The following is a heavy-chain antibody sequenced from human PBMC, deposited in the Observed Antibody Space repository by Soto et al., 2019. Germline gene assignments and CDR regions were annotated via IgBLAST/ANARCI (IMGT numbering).Heavy chain of an antibody. Sequence: GGSLRLSCAASGFTFSDYYMSWIRQAPGKGLEWVSYISSSSSYTNYADSVKGRFTISRDNAKNSLYLQMNSLRDDDTAVYYCARPNYGMDVWGQGTTVTVSS. J-gene: IGHJ6*02. V-gene: IGHV3-11*06. CDR2: ISSSSSYT. CDR1: GFTFSDYY. CDR3: ARPNYGMDV.